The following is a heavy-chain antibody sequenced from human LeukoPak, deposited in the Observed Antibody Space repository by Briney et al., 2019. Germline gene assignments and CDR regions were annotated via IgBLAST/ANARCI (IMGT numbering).Heavy chain of an antibody. CDR1: GFTISSYG. CDR3: ARVEGYCSGGSCYSGNAFDI. V-gene: IGHV3-33*01. Sequence: PGRSLRLSCAASGFTISSYGMHWVRQAPGKGLEWVAVIWYDGSNKYYADSVKGRFTISRDNSKYMLYLQMNSLRAEDTAVYYCARVEGYCSGGSCYSGNAFDIWGQGTMVTVSS. CDR2: IWYDGSNK. J-gene: IGHJ3*02. D-gene: IGHD2-15*01.